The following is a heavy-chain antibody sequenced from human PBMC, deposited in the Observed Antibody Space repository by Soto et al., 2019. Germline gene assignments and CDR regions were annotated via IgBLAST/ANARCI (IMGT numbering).Heavy chain of an antibody. J-gene: IGHJ5*02. V-gene: IGHV4-31*03. Sequence: QVQLQESGPGLVKPSQTLSLTCTVSGGSISSGGYYWSWIRQHPGKGLEWIGYIYYSGSPYYTPSLKSRVTISVDTSKNQFSLKLSSVTAADTAVYYCAASSSWAHNWFDPWGQGTLVTVSS. D-gene: IGHD6-13*01. CDR1: GGSISSGGYY. CDR3: AASSSWAHNWFDP. CDR2: IYYSGSP.